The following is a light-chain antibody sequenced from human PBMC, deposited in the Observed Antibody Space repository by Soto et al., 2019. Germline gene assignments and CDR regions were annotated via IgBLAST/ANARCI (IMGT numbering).Light chain of an antibody. CDR2: DVS. J-gene: IGLJ3*02. V-gene: IGLV2-11*01. Sequence: QSVLTQARSVSGSPGQSVTISCTGTSGDVGGYNFVSWYQQHPGNAPKLMIFDVSQRPSGVPDRFSGSKSGNTASLTISGLQAEDEADYYCCSYGGSYTWVFGGGTKLT. CDR3: CSYGGSYTWV. CDR1: SGDVGGYNF.